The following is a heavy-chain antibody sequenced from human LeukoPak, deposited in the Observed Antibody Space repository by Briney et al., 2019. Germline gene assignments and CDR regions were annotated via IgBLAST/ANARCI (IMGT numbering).Heavy chain of an antibody. CDR1: GGSISSGSYY. Sequence: SETLSLTCTVSGGSISSGSYYWGWIRQPPGKGLEWIGSIYYSGSTYYNPSLKSRVTISVDTSKNQFSLKLSSVTAADTAVYYCARHITNDYGDNFDYWGQGTLVTVSS. V-gene: IGHV4-39*01. J-gene: IGHJ4*02. D-gene: IGHD4-17*01. CDR2: IYYSGST. CDR3: ARHITNDYGDNFDY.